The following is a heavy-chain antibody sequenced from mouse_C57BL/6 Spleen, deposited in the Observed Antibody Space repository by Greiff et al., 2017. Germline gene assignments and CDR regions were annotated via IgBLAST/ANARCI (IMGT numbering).Heavy chain of an antibody. CDR1: GFTIKDYY. V-gene: IGHV14-2*01. CDR3: ARPYYCGSSYDWYFDV. Sequence: EVKLLESGAELVKPGASVKLSCTASGFTIKDYYMHWVKQRTEQGLEWIGRIDPEDGETKYSPQFPGKATITADTSSNTAYLQLSSLPSEDTAVDYCARPYYCGSSYDWYFDVWGTGTTVTVSS. J-gene: IGHJ1*03. CDR2: IDPEDGET. D-gene: IGHD1-1*01.